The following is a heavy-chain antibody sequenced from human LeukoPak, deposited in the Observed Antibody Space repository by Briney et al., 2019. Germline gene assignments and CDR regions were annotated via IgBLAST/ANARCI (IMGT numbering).Heavy chain of an antibody. CDR1: GVSFSDYD. J-gene: IGHJ4*02. V-gene: IGHV3-11*04. CDR3: VREFWYRFDN. Sequence: VGSLRLSCAASGVSFSDYDMSWIRQAPGKGLEFVSYISSDGTANYYADSVKGRFTISRDNAQNSVYLEMPNLRAEDTPVYYCVREFWYRFDNWGQGTVVTVSS. D-gene: IGHD6-13*01. CDR2: ISSDGTAN.